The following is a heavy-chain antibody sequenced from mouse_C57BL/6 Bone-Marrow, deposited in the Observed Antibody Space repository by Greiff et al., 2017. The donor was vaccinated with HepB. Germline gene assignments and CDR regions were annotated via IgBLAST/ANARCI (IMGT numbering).Heavy chain of an antibody. Sequence: VQLKESGPGLVKPSQSLSLTCSVTGYSITSGYYWNWIRQFPGNKLEWMGYISYDGSNNYNPSLKNRISITRDTSKNQFFLKLNSVTTEDTATYYCARERTLRYFDVWGAGTTVTVSS. V-gene: IGHV3-6*01. CDR1: GYSITSGYY. CDR2: ISYDGSN. J-gene: IGHJ1*01. CDR3: ARERTLRYFDV.